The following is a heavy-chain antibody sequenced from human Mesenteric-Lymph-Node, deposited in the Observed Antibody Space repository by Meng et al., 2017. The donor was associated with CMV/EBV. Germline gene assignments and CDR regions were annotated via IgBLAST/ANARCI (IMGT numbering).Heavy chain of an antibody. CDR1: GGSLSGYY. CDR3: ARGSSYDILTGYFDY. Sequence: QVQFHQGGAGLLKPSETLSVKCAVYGGSLSGYYWNWIRQSPEKGLEWIGEINHSGSTTYNPSFTSRIIISVDTSTNQISLNMSSVTAADTAVYYCARGSSYDILTGYFDYWGQGALVTVSS. V-gene: IGHV4-34*01. CDR2: INHSGST. D-gene: IGHD3-9*01. J-gene: IGHJ4*02.